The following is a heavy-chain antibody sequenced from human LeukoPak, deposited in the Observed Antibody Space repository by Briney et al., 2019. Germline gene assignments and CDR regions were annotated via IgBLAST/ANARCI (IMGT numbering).Heavy chain of an antibody. V-gene: IGHV4-59*11. D-gene: IGHD4-17*01. CDR2: ISYIGST. CDR3: ARDLVTVTKGFDI. Sequence: NPSETLSLTCTVSGDSFSSHYWSWIRQPPGKGLEWIGYISYIGSTNYNPSLKSRVTISIDTSKNQFSLKLSSVTAADTAVYYCARDLVTVTKGFDIWGQGTMVSVSS. J-gene: IGHJ3*02. CDR1: GDSFSSHY.